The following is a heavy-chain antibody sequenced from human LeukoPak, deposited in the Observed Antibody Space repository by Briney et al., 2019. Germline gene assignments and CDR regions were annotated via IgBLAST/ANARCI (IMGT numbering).Heavy chain of an antibody. CDR3: ARSYCSSTSCYRYFDY. D-gene: IGHD2-2*01. J-gene: IGHJ4*02. CDR2: IYYSGST. V-gene: IGHV4-59*01. CDR1: GGSISSYY. Sequence: SETLSLTCTVSGGSISSYYWSWIRQPPGKGLEWIGYIYYSGSTNYNPSLKSRVTISVDTSKNQFSLRLSSATAADTAVYYCARSYCSSTSCYRYFDYWGQGTLVTVSS.